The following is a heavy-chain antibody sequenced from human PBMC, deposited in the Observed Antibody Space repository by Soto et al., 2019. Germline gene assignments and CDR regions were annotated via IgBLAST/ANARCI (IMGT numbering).Heavy chain of an antibody. Sequence: EVQLLESGGGLVQPGGSLRLSCAASGFSFSSYAMSWVRQAPGKGLEWVSAISGTGGSTYYADSVKGRFTISRDNSKNTLYLQMNSLRAEDTAVYYCAKDGYDILTGSFVWGQGTLVTVSS. J-gene: IGHJ4*02. D-gene: IGHD3-9*01. CDR3: AKDGYDILTGSFV. CDR1: GFSFSSYA. CDR2: ISGTGGST. V-gene: IGHV3-23*01.